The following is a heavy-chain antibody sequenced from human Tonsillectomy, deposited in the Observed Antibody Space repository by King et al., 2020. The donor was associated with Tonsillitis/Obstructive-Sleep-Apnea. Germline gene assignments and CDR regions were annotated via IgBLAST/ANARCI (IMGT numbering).Heavy chain of an antibody. D-gene: IGHD3-10*01. CDR3: AALVWFGGGIDY. CDR2: IYHSGST. V-gene: IGHV4-4*02. CDR1: GASISSSNW. J-gene: IGHJ4*02. Sequence: QLQESGPGLVKPSGTLSLTCAVSGASISSSNWWSWVRQPPGKGLEWIGEIYHSGSTNYNASLKSRVTISLDTSKNQFSLQLSSVTAADTAVYYCAALVWFGGGIDYWGQGTLVTVSS.